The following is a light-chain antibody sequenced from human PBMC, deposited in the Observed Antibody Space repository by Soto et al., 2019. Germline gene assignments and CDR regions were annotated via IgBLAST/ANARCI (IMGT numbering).Light chain of an antibody. CDR3: QQYNNWPRT. CDR1: QSVGSN. CDR2: RAS. V-gene: IGKV3-15*01. J-gene: IGKJ1*01. Sequence: EIVMTQFSATLSVSPGERATLSCRASQSVGSNLAWYQQKRGQAPRLLIYRASTRATGIPARFSGSGSGTEFTLTISSLQSEDFAVYYCQQYNNWPRTFGQGTKMEIK.